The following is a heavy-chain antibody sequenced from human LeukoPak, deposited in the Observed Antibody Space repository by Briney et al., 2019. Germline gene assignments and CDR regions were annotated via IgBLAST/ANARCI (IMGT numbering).Heavy chain of an antibody. CDR2: ISSSSSTI. CDR1: GFTFSSYA. Sequence: PGGSLRLSCVASGFTFSSYAMSWVRQAPGKGLEWVSYISSSSSTIYYADSVKGRFTISRDNAKNSLYLQMNSLRAEDTAVYYCARRAGAYSHPYDYWGQGTLVTVSS. D-gene: IGHD4/OR15-4a*01. V-gene: IGHV3-48*01. J-gene: IGHJ4*02. CDR3: ARRAGAYSHPYDY.